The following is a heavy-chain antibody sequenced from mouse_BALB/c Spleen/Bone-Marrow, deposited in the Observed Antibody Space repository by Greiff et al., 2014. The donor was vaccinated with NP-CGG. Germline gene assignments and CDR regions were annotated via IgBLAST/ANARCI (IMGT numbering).Heavy chain of an antibody. CDR3: ARWEYDGVPGFAY. D-gene: IGHD2-14*01. CDR1: GYSFTGYT. V-gene: IGHV1-18*01. Sequence: VQLQQSGPELVKPGASMKISCKASGYSFTGYTMNWVKQSHGKNLEWIGLINPYNGGTSYDQKFKGKATLTVDKSSSTAYMELLSLTSEDSAVYYCARWEYDGVPGFAYWGQGTLVTVSA. J-gene: IGHJ3*01. CDR2: INPYNGGT.